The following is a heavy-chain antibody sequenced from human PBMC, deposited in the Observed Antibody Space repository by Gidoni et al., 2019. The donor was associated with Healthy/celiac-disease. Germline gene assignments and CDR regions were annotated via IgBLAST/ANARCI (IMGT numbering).Heavy chain of an antibody. CDR1: GFTFSSYA. CDR3: AKGQSGPNPRYYYYDGMDA. Sequence: EVQLLESGGGLVQPGGSLRLSCAASGFTFSSYALSWVRQAPGKGLEWVSAISGSGGSTYYADSVKGRFTISRDNSKNTLYLQMNSLRAEDTAVYYCAKGQSGPNPRYYYYDGMDAWGQGTTVTVSS. V-gene: IGHV3-23*01. J-gene: IGHJ6*02. D-gene: IGHD3-3*01. CDR2: ISGSGGST.